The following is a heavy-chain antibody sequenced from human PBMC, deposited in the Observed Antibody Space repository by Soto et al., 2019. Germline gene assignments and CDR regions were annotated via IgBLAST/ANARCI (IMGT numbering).Heavy chain of an antibody. CDR1: GGSTNDNGGC. D-gene: IGHD3-3*02. CDR2: KCRSGTT. Sequence: SVTMRLPWTVSGGSTNDNGGCWGWKSQHPKKRLEWLARKCRSGTTSYNQTRKSRVTKSIDTSRNQFSLTLTSVTAADTAVYYCASQQLDVPAVFDYWSQGALDTVTS. CDR3: ASQQLDVPAVFDY. V-gene: IGHV4-39*01. J-gene: IGHJ4*02.